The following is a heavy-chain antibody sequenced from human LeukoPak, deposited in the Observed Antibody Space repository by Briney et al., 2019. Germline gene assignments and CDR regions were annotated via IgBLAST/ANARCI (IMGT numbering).Heavy chain of an antibody. D-gene: IGHD2-2*02. V-gene: IGHV3-23*01. CDR1: GFTFSSYA. CDR2: ISGSGGST. J-gene: IGHJ4*02. CDR3: ARDHFRYCSSTSCYTTDY. Sequence: PGGSLRLSCAASGFTFSSYAMSWVRQAPGKGLEWVSAISGSGGSTYYADSVKGRFTTSRDNSKNTLYLQMNSLRAEDTAVYYCARDHFRYCSSTSCYTTDYWGQGTLVTVSS.